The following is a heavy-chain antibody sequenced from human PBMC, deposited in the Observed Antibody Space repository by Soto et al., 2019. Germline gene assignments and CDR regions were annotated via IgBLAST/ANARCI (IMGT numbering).Heavy chain of an antibody. V-gene: IGHV1-46*01. J-gene: IGHJ6*02. D-gene: IGHD6-13*01. CDR2: INPSGGST. Sequence: QVQLVQSGAEVKKPGASVKVSCKASGYTFTSYYMHWVRQAPGQGLEWMGIINPSGGSTSYAQKFQGRGTMTRDTSTSTVYMELSSLRSEDTAVYYCARDRSSSSWYTHDLYYYYYGMDVWGQGTTVTVSS. CDR1: GYTFTSYY. CDR3: ARDRSSSSWYTHDLYYYYYGMDV.